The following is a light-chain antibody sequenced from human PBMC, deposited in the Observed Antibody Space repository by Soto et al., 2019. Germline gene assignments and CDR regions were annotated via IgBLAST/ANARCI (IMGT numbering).Light chain of an antibody. Sequence: ETVMTQSPPTLPLSPGERAIVSCRASQSIGTYLAWYQQKRGQSPRLLIYEASNRDTGVPTRFSGSGSGTEFTLTITSLQSEDFAVYYCQQYNQWPPWTFGQGTKVDTK. CDR1: QSIGTY. V-gene: IGKV3D-15*01. J-gene: IGKJ1*01. CDR2: EAS. CDR3: QQYNQWPPWT.